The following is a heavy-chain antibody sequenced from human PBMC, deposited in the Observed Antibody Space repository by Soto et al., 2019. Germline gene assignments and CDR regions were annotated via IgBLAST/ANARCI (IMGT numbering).Heavy chain of an antibody. CDR3: AAALRFLEWLLLGPSDY. CDR1: GFTFSSYA. J-gene: IGHJ4*02. Sequence: PGGSLRLSCAASGFTFSSYAMHWVRQAPGKGLEWVAVISYDGSNKYYADSVKGRFTISRDNSKNTLYLQMNSLRAEDTAVYYCAAALRFLEWLLLGPSDYWGQGTLVTVSS. CDR2: ISYDGSNK. V-gene: IGHV3-30-3*01. D-gene: IGHD3-3*01.